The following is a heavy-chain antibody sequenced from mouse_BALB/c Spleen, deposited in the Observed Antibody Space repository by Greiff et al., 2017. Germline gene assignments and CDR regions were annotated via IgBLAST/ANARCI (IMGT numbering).Heavy chain of an antibody. J-gene: IGHJ2*01. D-gene: IGHD1-1*01. Sequence: EVKLEESGGGLVQPGGSLKLSCAASGFDFSRYWMSWVRQAPGKGLEWIGEINPDSSTINYTPSLKDKFIISRDNAKNTLYLQMSKVRSEDTALYYCARREYYYGSSYYFDDWGQGTTLTVSS. CDR3: ARREYYYGSSYYFDD. CDR2: INPDSSTI. CDR1: GFDFSRYW. V-gene: IGHV4-1*02.